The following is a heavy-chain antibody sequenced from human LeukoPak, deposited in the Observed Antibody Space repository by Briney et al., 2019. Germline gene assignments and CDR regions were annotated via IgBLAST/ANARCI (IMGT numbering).Heavy chain of an antibody. D-gene: IGHD2-15*01. CDR3: ARGLPIEGAFDI. CDR2: IYYSGST. Sequence: SETLSLTCTVSGGSISSYYWSWIRQPPGKGLEWIGYIYYSGSTNYNPSLKSRATISVDTSKNQFSPKLSSVTAADTAVYYCARGLPIEGAFDIWGQGTMVTVSS. J-gene: IGHJ3*02. CDR1: GGSISSYY. V-gene: IGHV4-59*01.